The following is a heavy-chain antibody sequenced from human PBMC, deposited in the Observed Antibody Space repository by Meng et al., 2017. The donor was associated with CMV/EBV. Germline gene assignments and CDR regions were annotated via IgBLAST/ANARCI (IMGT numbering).Heavy chain of an antibody. Sequence: SVKVSCKASGGPFSSYTISWVRQAPGQGLEWMGRIIPILGIANYAQKFQGRVTITADKSTSTAYMELSSLRSEDTAVYYCARDKDSSSSYDDGMDVWGQGTTVTVSS. CDR2: IIPILGIA. V-gene: IGHV1-69*04. J-gene: IGHJ6*02. CDR1: GGPFSSYT. D-gene: IGHD6-6*01. CDR3: ARDKDSSSSYDDGMDV.